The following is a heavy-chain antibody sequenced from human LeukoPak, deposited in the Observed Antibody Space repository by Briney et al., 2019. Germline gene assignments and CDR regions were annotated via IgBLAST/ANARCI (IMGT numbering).Heavy chain of an antibody. CDR1: GGSISSYY. J-gene: IGHJ4*02. CDR3: ARNAAPRGVEYPPAVDY. CDR2: IYDSGST. V-gene: IGHV4-59*08. D-gene: IGHD2/OR15-2a*01. Sequence: SETLSLTCIVSGGSISSYYWSWIRQPPGKRLEWIGYIYDSGSTNYNPSLDSRVTISVDTSQNRLSLKLSSVTAADTAVYYCARNAAPRGVEYPPAVDYWGQGILVTVSS.